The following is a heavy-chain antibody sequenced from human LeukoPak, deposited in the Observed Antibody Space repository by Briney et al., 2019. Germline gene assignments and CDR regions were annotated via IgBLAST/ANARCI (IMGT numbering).Heavy chain of an antibody. V-gene: IGHV1-24*01. Sequence: ASVNLSCKVSGYTRTELSMHWVRHATGKGLEWMGGFDPEDGETIYAQKFQGRVTMTEDTSTDTAYLELSSLRSEDAAVYYCATPAELVVVNAFDYWGQGTLVTVSS. CDR1: GYTRTELS. CDR3: ATPAELVVVNAFDY. CDR2: FDPEDGET. D-gene: IGHD3-22*01. J-gene: IGHJ4*02.